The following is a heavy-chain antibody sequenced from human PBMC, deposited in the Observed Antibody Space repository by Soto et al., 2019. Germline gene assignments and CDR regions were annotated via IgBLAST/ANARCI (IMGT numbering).Heavy chain of an antibody. Sequence: GKVSCKASGYTFTSYGISWVLQAPGQGLEWMGRISAYNGNTNYAQKLQGRVTMTTDTSTSTAYMELRSLRSDDTAVYYCARVVGALGHWFDPWGQGTLVSVPS. D-gene: IGHD1-26*01. CDR2: ISAYNGNT. J-gene: IGHJ5*02. CDR1: GYTFTSYG. V-gene: IGHV1-18*01. CDR3: ARVVGALGHWFDP.